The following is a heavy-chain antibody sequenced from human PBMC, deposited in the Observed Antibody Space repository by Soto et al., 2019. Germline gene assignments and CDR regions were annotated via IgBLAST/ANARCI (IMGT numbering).Heavy chain of an antibody. D-gene: IGHD3-10*01. J-gene: IGHJ4*02. CDR3: AKDGRFGELLYWGDYFDY. V-gene: IGHV3-30*18. CDR2: ISYGGSNK. Sequence: GGSLRLSCAASGFTFSSYGMHWVRQAPGKGQEWVAVISYGGSNKYYADSVKGRFTISRDNSKNTLYLQMNSLRAEDTAVYYCAKDGRFGELLYWGDYFDYWGQGP. CDR1: GFTFSSYG.